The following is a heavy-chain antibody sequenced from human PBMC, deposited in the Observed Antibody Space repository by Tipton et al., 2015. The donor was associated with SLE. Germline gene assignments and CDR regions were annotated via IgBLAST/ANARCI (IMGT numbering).Heavy chain of an antibody. V-gene: IGHV4-39*07. Sequence: TLSLTCIVSGGSISSSSYYWGWIRQPPGKGLEWVGTVYYTGNTFYNPSLKSRVTISVDTSKNQFSLKLRSVTAADTAVYYCARDEYRYDATGYHLLGHFDFWGQGTLVTVSS. CDR1: GGSISSSSYY. CDR3: ARDEYRYDATGYHLLGHFDF. CDR2: VYYTGNT. D-gene: IGHD3-22*01. J-gene: IGHJ4*02.